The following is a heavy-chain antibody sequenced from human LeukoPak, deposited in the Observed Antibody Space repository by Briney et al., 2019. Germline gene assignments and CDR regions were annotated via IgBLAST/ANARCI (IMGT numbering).Heavy chain of an antibody. CDR1: GGSFSSYY. CDR3: ARESSSWGYYYYFMDV. J-gene: IGHJ6*03. V-gene: IGHV4-34*01. CDR2: INHSGRA. Sequence: SETLSLTCAVYGGSFSSYYWSWVRLSPEKGLEWIGEINHSGRANHNPSLKRRVTISVDSSKNQISLRLSSVTAADTAVYYCARESSSWGYYYYFMDVWGKGTTVTVSS. D-gene: IGHD6-13*01.